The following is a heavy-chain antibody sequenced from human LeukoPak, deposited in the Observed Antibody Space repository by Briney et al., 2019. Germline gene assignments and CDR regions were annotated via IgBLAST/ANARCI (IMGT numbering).Heavy chain of an antibody. J-gene: IGHJ5*02. D-gene: IGHD3-9*01. CDR2: IYHSGNT. V-gene: IGHV4-59*08. Sequence: SETLSLTCIVSGGSISGDYWNWIRQPPGKGLEWIADIYHSGNTNYNPSLRSRVTTSVDTSKNQFSLKLSSVTAADTAVYYCARHRTDTYYDLLTGYYSPWGQGTLVTVSS. CDR1: GGSISGDY. CDR3: ARHRTDTYYDLLTGYYSP.